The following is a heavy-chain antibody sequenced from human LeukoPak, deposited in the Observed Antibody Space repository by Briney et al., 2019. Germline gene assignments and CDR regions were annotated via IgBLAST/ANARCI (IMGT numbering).Heavy chain of an antibody. J-gene: IGHJ4*02. Sequence: GRSLRLSCAASGFTFDDYAMHWVRQAPGKGLEWVSGISWNSGSIGYADSVKGRFTISRDNAKNSLYLQMNSLRAEDTALYYCAKDMGSGGSCYDYWGQGTLVTVSS. CDR1: GFTFDDYA. CDR2: ISWNSGSI. CDR3: AKDMGSGGSCYDY. V-gene: IGHV3-9*01. D-gene: IGHD2-15*01.